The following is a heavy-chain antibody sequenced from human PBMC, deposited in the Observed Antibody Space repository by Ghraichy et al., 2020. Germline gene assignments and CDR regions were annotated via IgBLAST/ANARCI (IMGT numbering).Heavy chain of an antibody. CDR2: IITNDVST. J-gene: IGHJ4*02. Sequence: GGSLRLSCVASGFTFAGTGMSWVRQAPGKGLEWVSTIITNDVSTFYADSVKGRFTVSRDNFMSILYLQMHNLRAEDTAVYYCAHKTGFDYWGQGTLVTVSS. CDR1: GFTFAGTG. CDR3: AHKTGFDY. V-gene: IGHV3-23*01.